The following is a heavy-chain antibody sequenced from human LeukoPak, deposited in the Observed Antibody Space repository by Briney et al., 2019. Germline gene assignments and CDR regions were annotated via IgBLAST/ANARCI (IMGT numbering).Heavy chain of an antibody. V-gene: IGHV4-30-4*08. CDR1: GGSISSDDYY. D-gene: IGHD5-18*01. J-gene: IGHJ4*02. CDR3: ASGYRYGYLSPTLN. CDR2: IYYSGST. Sequence: PSQTLSLTCTVSGGSISSDDYYWSWIRQPPGKGLEWIGYIYYSGSTYYNPSLKSRVSMSVDTSKNQFSLKLTSVTAADTAFYYCASGYRYGYLSPTLNWGQGTLVTVSS.